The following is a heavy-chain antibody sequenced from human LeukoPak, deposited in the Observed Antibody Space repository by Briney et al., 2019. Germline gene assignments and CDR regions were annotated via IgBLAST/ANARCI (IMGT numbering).Heavy chain of an antibody. J-gene: IGHJ6*03. CDR1: GFTFSSYS. V-gene: IGHV3-21*01. CDR3: ARAAPADVYYYYYMDV. CDR2: ISSSSSYI. Sequence: GGSLRLSCAASGFTFSSYSMNWVRQAPGKGLEWVSSISSSSSYIYYADSVKGRFTISRDNAKNSLYLQMNSLRAEDTAVYYCARAAPADVYYYYYMDVWGKGTTVTVSS.